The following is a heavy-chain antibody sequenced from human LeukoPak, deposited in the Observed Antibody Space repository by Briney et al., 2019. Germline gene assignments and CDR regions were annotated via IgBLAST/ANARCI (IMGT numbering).Heavy chain of an antibody. CDR2: IDYSGGST. J-gene: IGHJ4*02. V-gene: IGHV3-23*01. Sequence: GGSLRLSCTASGFTLSSYEMSWIRQAPGKGLEWVSSIDYSGGSTYYADSVKGRFTISRDNSKNTLYLQMNSLRAEDTAVYYCAKARRWLQLHPKYFDYWGQGTLVTVSS. CDR3: AKARRWLQLHPKYFDY. D-gene: IGHD5-24*01. CDR1: GFTLSSYE.